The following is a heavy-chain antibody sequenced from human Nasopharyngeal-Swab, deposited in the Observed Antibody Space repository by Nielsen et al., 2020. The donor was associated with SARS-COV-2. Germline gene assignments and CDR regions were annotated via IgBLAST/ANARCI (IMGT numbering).Heavy chain of an antibody. V-gene: IGHV4-39*01. J-gene: IGHJ4*02. CDR3: AREIVVVPAARGTYFDY. D-gene: IGHD2-2*01. CDR2: IYYSGST. CDR1: GGSISSSSYY. Sequence: GSLRLSCTVSGGSISSSSYYWGWIRQPPGKGLEWIGSIYYSGSTYYNPSLKSRVTISVDTSKNQFSLKLSSVTAADTAVYYCAREIVVVPAARGTYFDYWGQGTLVTVSS.